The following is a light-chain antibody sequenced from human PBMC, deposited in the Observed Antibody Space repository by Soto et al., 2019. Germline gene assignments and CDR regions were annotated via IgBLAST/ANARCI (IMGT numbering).Light chain of an antibody. J-gene: IGKJ4*01. CDR2: AAS. CDR3: LQDYNYPLT. V-gene: IGKV1-6*01. CDR1: QGIRND. Sequence: AIQMTQSPSSLSAYVGDRVTITCRASQGIRNDLGWYQQKPGKAPKLLIFAASSLQSGVPSRFSGSGSGTDFTLTISSLQPEDFATYYCLQDYNYPLTVGGGTKVDIK.